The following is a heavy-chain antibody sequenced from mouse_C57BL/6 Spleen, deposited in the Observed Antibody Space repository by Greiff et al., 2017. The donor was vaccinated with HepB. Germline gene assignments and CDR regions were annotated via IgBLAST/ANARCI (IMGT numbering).Heavy chain of an antibody. V-gene: IGHV1-82*01. J-gene: IGHJ2*01. CDR2: IYPGDGDT. CDR1: GYAFSSSW. D-gene: IGHD1-1*01. CDR3: ARENFTTVVAFDY. Sequence: VQLQESGPELVKPGASVKISCKASGYAFSSSWMNWVKQRPGKGLEWIGRIYPGDGDTNYNGKLKGKATLTADKSSSTAYMQLSSLTSEDSAVYFCARENFTTVVAFDYWGQGTTLTVSS.